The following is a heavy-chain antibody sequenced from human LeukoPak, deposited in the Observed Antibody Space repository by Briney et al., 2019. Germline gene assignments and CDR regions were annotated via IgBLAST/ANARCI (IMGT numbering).Heavy chain of an antibody. V-gene: IGHV3-30*01. CDR2: ISYDGSNK. Sequence: PGRSLRLSCAPSGFTFSSYAMHWVRHAPGKGLEWVAVISYDGSNKYYADYVKGRFTISRDNSKNTLYLQINSLRAEDTDVYYCARDPRARYSYGYGDAFDIWGQGTMVTVSS. CDR1: GFTFSSYA. J-gene: IGHJ3*02. CDR3: ARDPRARYSYGYGDAFDI. D-gene: IGHD5-18*01.